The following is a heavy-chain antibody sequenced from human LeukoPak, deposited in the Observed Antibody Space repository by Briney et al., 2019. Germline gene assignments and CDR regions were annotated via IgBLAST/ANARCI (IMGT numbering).Heavy chain of an antibody. Sequence: SETLSLTCTVSGGSISSYYWSWIRQPAGKGLEWIGRIYTSGSTNYNPSLKSQVTMSVDTSKNQSSLKLSSVTAADTAVYYCARDCTNGVCFPGTRGWFDPWGQGTLVTVSS. V-gene: IGHV4-4*07. CDR3: ARDCTNGVCFPGTRGWFDP. D-gene: IGHD2-8*01. CDR1: GGSISSYY. J-gene: IGHJ5*02. CDR2: IYTSGST.